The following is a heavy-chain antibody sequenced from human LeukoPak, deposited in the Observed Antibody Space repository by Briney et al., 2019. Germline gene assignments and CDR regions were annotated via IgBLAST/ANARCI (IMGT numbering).Heavy chain of an antibody. V-gene: IGHV3-7*01. J-gene: IGHJ6*03. CDR3: ARDQGFSYYFYYMDV. Sequence: GGSLRLSCAASGFTFSSYWMSWVRQAPGKGLEWVANINQDGSEKYYVDSVKGRFTISRDNAKNSLYLQMNSLRAEDTAVYYCARDQGFSYYFYYMDVWGKGTTVTVSS. CDR1: GFTFSSYW. CDR2: INQDGSEK. D-gene: IGHD3-3*01.